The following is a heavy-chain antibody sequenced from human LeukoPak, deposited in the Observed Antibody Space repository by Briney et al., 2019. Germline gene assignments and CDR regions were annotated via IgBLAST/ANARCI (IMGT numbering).Heavy chain of an antibody. CDR3: ARDETYSDFWSGSTEGGKGYYLDY. D-gene: IGHD3-3*01. CDR1: GYSINNGYY. Sequence: TASETLSLTCSVSGYSINNGYYWGWIRQPPGKGLEWIGRIYHSGRTYYNPSLKSRVTISVDTSKDQFSLKLGSVTAADTAVYFCARDETYSDFWSGSTEGGKGYYLDYWGQGILVTVSS. J-gene: IGHJ4*02. CDR2: IYHSGRT. V-gene: IGHV4-38-2*02.